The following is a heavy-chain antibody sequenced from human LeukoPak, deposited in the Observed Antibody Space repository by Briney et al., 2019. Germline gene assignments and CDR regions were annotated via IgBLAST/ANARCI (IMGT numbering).Heavy chain of an antibody. CDR2: INPSGGST. V-gene: IGHV1-46*01. CDR3: ATPIGDYYDSSGAPYDAFDV. Sequence: ASVKVSCKASGYTFTSYYMHWVRQAPGQGLEWMGIINPSGGSTSYAQKFQGRVTMTRDTSTSTVYMELSSLRSEDTAVYYCATPIGDYYDSSGAPYDAFDVWGQGTMVTVSS. J-gene: IGHJ3*01. D-gene: IGHD3-22*01. CDR1: GYTFTSYY.